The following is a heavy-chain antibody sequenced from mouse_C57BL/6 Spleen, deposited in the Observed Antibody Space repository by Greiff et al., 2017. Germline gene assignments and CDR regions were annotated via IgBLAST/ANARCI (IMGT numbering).Heavy chain of an antibody. CDR3: ARRDYYGSIWYFDV. CDR1: GYTFTSYW. Sequence: QVQLQQPGTELVMPGASVKLSCKASGYTFTSYWMHWVKQRPGQGLEWIGNINPSNGGTNYNEKFKSKATLTVDKSSSTAYMQLSSLTSEDSAVYYCARRDYYGSIWYFDVWGTGTTVTVSS. V-gene: IGHV1-53*01. D-gene: IGHD1-1*01. CDR2: INPSNGGT. J-gene: IGHJ1*03.